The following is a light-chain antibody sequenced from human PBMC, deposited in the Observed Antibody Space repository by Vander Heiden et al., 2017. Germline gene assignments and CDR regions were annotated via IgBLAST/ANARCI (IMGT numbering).Light chain of an antibody. V-gene: IGLV1-44*01. Sequence: QSVLTQPPSASGTPGQRVTISCSGRSSNIGSNTVNWYQQLPGTAPKLLIYSHNQRPSGVPDRFSCSKSGTSASLAISGLQSEDEADYYCAAWDDNLSGWVFGGGTKLTVL. CDR2: SHN. CDR3: AAWDDNLSGWV. J-gene: IGLJ3*02. CDR1: SSNIGSNT.